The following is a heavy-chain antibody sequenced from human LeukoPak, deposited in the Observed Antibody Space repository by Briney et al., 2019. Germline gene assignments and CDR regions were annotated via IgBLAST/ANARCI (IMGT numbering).Heavy chain of an antibody. CDR2: VSWNSGSI. CDR1: GFTFDDYA. Sequence: SVTLSCSASGFTFDDYAVKGIGKAPGRGREWVSGVSWNSGSIGYADSVKGRFTISRDNAKNSLYLQMNSLRAEDTALYYCAKDTGIAAARTFDYWGQGTLVTVSS. J-gene: IGHJ4*02. D-gene: IGHD6-13*01. V-gene: IGHV3-9*01. CDR3: AKDTGIAAARTFDY.